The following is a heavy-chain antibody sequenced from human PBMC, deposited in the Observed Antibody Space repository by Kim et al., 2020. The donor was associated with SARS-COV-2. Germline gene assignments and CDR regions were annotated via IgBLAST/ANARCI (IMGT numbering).Heavy chain of an antibody. Sequence: GGSLRLSCAASGFTFSSYAMHWVRQAPGKGLEWVAVISYDGSNKYYVDSVKGRFTISRDNSKNTLYLQMNSLRAEDTAVYYCAREGWRYDFWSGYSYFDYWGQGTLVTVSS. CDR2: ISYDGSNK. CDR1: GFTFSSYA. J-gene: IGHJ4*02. V-gene: IGHV3-30*04. CDR3: AREGWRYDFWSGYSYFDY. D-gene: IGHD3-3*01.